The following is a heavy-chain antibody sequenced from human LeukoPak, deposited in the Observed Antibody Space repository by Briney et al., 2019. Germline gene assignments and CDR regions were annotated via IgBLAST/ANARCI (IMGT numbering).Heavy chain of an antibody. CDR3: ARSGWLLYEFMVMNYYYYYMDV. CDR2: ISAYNGNT. J-gene: IGHJ6*03. D-gene: IGHD3-3*01. V-gene: IGHV1-18*01. CDR1: GYTLTSYG. Sequence: GASVKVSCKASGYTLTSYGISWVRQAPGQGLEWMGWISAYNGNTNYAQKLQGRVTMTTDTSTSTAHMELRSLRSDDTAVYYCARSGWLLYEFMVMNYYYYYMDVWGKGTTVTVSS.